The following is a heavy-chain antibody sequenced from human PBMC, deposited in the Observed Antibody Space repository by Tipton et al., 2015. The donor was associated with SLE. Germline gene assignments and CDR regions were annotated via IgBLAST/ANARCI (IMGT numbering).Heavy chain of an antibody. V-gene: IGHV4-59*01. D-gene: IGHD6-19*01. CDR2: IYYSGST. CDR1: GGSIINDY. Sequence: TLSLTCTVSGGSIINDYWTWIRQPPGKGLEWIGYIYYSGSTNYNPSLKSRVTISVDTSTNQFSLKLNSVTAADTAVYYCARCSSGWYNIFYYYMDVWGKGTTVTVSS. CDR3: ARCSSGWYNIFYYYMDV. J-gene: IGHJ6*03.